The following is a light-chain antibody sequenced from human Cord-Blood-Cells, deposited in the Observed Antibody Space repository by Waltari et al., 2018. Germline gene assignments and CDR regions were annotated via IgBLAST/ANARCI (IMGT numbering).Light chain of an antibody. Sequence: QSALTQPASVSGSPWQSILISCTGTSSDVGSYYLVYWYPQHPGTATKLMMYDVSKRPSGVSNRLSGSKSGNTASLTISGLQAEDEADYYCCSYAGSSTWVFGGGTKLTVL. CDR2: DVS. J-gene: IGLJ3*02. CDR3: CSYAGSSTWV. V-gene: IGLV2-23*02. CDR1: SSDVGSYYL.